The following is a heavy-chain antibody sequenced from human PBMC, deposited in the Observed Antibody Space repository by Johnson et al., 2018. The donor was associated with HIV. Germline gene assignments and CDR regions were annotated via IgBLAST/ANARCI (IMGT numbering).Heavy chain of an antibody. V-gene: IGHV3-30*02. J-gene: IGHJ3*02. CDR3: AKDLGGYSSSWNNAFDI. Sequence: QVQLVESGGGVVQPGRSLRLSCAASGFTFSDYGMHWVRQAPGKGLEWVAFIRYDGSNKYYADSVKGRFTISRDNSKNKLYLQMNSLRAEDTAVYYCAKDLGGYSSSWNNAFDIWGQGTMVTVSS. D-gene: IGHD6-13*01. CDR1: GFTFSDYG. CDR2: IRYDGSNK.